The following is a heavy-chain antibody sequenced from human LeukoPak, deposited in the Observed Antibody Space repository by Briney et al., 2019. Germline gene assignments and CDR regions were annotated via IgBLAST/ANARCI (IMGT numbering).Heavy chain of an antibody. CDR1: GFTFSSYA. D-gene: IGHD3-10*01. Sequence: PGRSLRLSCAASGFTFSSYAVHWVRQAPGKGLEWVAVISYDGSNKYYADSVKGRFTISRDNSKNTLYLQMNSLRAEDTAVYHCVKMVRGVIGYFDYWGQGTLVTVSS. J-gene: IGHJ4*02. CDR3: VKMVRGVIGYFDY. CDR2: ISYDGSNK. V-gene: IGHV3-30*04.